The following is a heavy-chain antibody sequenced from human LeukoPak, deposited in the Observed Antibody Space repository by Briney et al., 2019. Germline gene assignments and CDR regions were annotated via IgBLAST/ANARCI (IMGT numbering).Heavy chain of an antibody. Sequence: SVKVSCKASGGTFSSYAISWVRQAPGQGLEWMGGIIPIFGTANYAQKFQGRVTITADESTSTAYMELSSLRSEDTAVYYCARGIVVPAAMRYDYYYYGMGVWGKGTTVTVS. D-gene: IGHD2-2*01. CDR1: GGTFSSYA. V-gene: IGHV1-69*13. J-gene: IGHJ6*04. CDR2: IIPIFGTA. CDR3: ARGIVVPAAMRYDYYYYGMGV.